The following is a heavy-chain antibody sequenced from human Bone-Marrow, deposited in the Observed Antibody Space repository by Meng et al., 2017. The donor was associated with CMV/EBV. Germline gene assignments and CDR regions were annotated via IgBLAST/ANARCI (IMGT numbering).Heavy chain of an antibody. J-gene: IGHJ4*02. CDR1: GFSLSTSGVG. Sequence: SGPTLAKPTQTLTLTCTFSGFSLSTSGVGVGWIRQPPGKALEWLALIYWNDDKRYSPSLKSRLTITKDTSKNQVVLTMTNMDPVDTATYYCAQTMKWLGLIDYWGQGTLVTVSS. CDR2: IYWNDDK. CDR3: AQTMKWLGLIDY. D-gene: IGHD6-19*01. V-gene: IGHV2-5*01.